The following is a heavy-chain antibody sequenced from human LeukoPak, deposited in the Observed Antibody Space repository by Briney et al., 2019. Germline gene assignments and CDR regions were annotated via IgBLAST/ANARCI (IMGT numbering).Heavy chain of an antibody. J-gene: IGHJ4*02. CDR1: GGTFSSYA. D-gene: IGHD3-22*01. CDR3: ARGPFSYDSSGYLDY. V-gene: IGHV1-69*05. CDR2: IIPIFGTA. Sequence: SVKVSCKASGGTFSSYAISWVRQAPGQGLELMGGIIPIFGTANYAQKFQGRVTITTDESTSTAYMELSSLRSEDTAVYYCARGPFSYDSSGYLDYWGQGTLVTVSS.